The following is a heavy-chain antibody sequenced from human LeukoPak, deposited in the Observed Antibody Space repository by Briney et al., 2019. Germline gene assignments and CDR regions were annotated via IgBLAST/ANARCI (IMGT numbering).Heavy chain of an antibody. CDR1: GFTFGSYA. Sequence: GGSLRLSCAASGFTFGSYAMSWVRQAPGKGLEWVAIIGDSDTSTNYPDSVRGRFIISRDNSKDTLHLQMDSLRVEDTAVYYCAKGPTLTSFGSWGQGTLVTVSS. D-gene: IGHD4-17*01. V-gene: IGHV3-23*05. CDR3: AKGPTLTSFGS. J-gene: IGHJ4*01. CDR2: IGDSDTST.